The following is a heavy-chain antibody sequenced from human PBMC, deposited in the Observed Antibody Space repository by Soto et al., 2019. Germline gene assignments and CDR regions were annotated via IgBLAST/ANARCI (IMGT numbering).Heavy chain of an antibody. CDR3: ARVSYGGNFGY. Sequence: GGSLRLSCAASGFTFSSYEMNWVRQAPGKGLEWVSYISSSGSTIYYADSVKGRFTISRDNAKNSLYLQMNSLRAEDTAVYYCARVSYGGNFGYWGQGTLVTVS. CDR2: ISSSGSTI. J-gene: IGHJ4*02. D-gene: IGHD4-17*01. V-gene: IGHV3-48*03. CDR1: GFTFSSYE.